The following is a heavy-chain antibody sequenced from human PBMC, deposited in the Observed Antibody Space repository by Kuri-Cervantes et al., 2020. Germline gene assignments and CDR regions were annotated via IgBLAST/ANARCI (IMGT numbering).Heavy chain of an antibody. J-gene: IGHJ5*02. D-gene: IGHD3-9*01. CDR3: ACSYDILTGTDDP. CDR1: GYTFTNYG. CDR2: IIPIFGTA. Sequence: SVKVSCKASGYTFTNYGISWVRQAPGQGLEWMGGIIPIFGTANYAQKFQGRVTITADESTSTAYMELSSLRSEDTAVYYCACSYDILTGTDDPWGQGTLVTVSS. V-gene: IGHV1-69*13.